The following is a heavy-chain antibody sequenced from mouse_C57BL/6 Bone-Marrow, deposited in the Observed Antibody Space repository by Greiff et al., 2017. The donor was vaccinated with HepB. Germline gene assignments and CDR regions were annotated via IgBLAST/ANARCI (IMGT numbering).Heavy chain of an antibody. V-gene: IGHV5-6*01. D-gene: IGHD1-1*01. CDR2: ISSGGSYT. CDR1: GFTFSSYG. Sequence: EVHLVESGGDLVKPGGSLKLSCAASGFTFSSYGMSWVRQTPDKRLEWVATISSGGSYTYYPDSVKGRFTISRDNAKNTLYLQMSSLKSEDTAMYYCARHFYYYGSSFDYWGQGTTLTVSS. CDR3: ARHFYYYGSSFDY. J-gene: IGHJ2*01.